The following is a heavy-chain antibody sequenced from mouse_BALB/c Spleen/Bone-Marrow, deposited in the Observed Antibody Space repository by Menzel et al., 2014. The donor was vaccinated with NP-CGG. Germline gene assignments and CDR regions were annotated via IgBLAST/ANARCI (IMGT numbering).Heavy chain of an antibody. CDR3: ARFRYYWYFDV. V-gene: IGHV1S29*02. Sequence: VQLQQSGPELVKPGASVKISCKASGYTFTDYNMHWVKQSHGKSLEWIGYIYPYNGGTGYNQKFKSKATLTVDNSSSTAYMELRSLTSEDSAVYYCARFRYYWYFDVWGAGTTVTVSS. J-gene: IGHJ1*01. D-gene: IGHD2-14*01. CDR2: IYPYNGGT. CDR1: GYTFTDYN.